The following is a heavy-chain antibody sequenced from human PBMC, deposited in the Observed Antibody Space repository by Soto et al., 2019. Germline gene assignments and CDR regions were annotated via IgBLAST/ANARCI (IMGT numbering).Heavy chain of an antibody. D-gene: IGHD3-16*01. CDR1: GFIVINNY. CDR2: IYSGGTT. CDR3: ARDGLVEADTRRFDAYYI. V-gene: IGHV3-53*01. Sequence: EVQLVESGGGLSQPGGSLRLACTASGFIVINNYMSWVRQAPGKGLEWVSIIYSGGTTDYADSVKGRFIISRDHSKNTVYLQMNNVRPDDTAVYFCARDGLVEADTRRFDAYYIWGQGTMVTVSS. J-gene: IGHJ3*02.